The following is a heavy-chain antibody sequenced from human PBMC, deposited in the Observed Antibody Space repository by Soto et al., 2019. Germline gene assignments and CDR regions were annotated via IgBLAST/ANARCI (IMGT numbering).Heavy chain of an antibody. CDR1: GGSFSGYY. Sequence: SETLSLTCAVYGGSFSGYYWSWIRQPPGKGLEWIGEINHSGSTNYNPSLKSRVTISVDTSKNQFSLKLSSVTAADTAVYYCASPYGSWTPWGYWGQGTLVTVSS. CDR2: INHSGST. CDR3: ASPYGSWTPWGY. D-gene: IGHD6-13*01. J-gene: IGHJ4*02. V-gene: IGHV4-34*01.